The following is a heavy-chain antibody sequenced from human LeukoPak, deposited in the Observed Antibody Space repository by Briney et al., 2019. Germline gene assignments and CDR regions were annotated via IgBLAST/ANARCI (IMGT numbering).Heavy chain of an antibody. CDR3: ARTPYDFWSGYYNY. J-gene: IGHJ4*02. D-gene: IGHD3-3*01. V-gene: IGHV4-38-2*02. Sequence: SETLSLTCTVSGYSISSGYYWGWIRQPPGKGLEWIGSINHSGSTYYNPSLKSRVTISVDTSKNQFSLKLSSVTAADTAVYYCARTPYDFWSGYYNYWGQGTLVTVSS. CDR2: INHSGST. CDR1: GYSISSGYY.